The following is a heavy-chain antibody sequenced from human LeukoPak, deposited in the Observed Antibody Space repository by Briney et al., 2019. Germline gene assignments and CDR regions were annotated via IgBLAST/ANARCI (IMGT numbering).Heavy chain of an antibody. V-gene: IGHV4-4*02. CDR1: GGSISSSKW. J-gene: IGHJ4*02. CDR2: ISRSGGT. CDR3: ARSPHYYDSSGYTLDY. D-gene: IGHD3-22*01. Sequence: PSGTLSLTCAVSGGSISSSKWWSWVRQPPGKGLEWIGEISRSGGTNYSPSLKSRVTISVDTSKNQFSLKLSSVTAADTAVYSCARSPHYYDSSGYTLDYWGQGTLVTVSS.